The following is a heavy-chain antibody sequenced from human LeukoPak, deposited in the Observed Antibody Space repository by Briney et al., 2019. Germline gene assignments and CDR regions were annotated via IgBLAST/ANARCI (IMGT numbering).Heavy chain of an antibody. CDR3: ATIEAVRFHY. J-gene: IGHJ4*02. Sequence: GGSVRLSCADSGFTFSSHWMSWVRQAPGKGLEWVANIKQDGSEIYYLDSVKGRFTTSRDNAKTSLYLQMNSLRVEDTAVYYCATIEAVRFHYWGQGTLVTVSS. D-gene: IGHD6-19*01. V-gene: IGHV3-7*01. CDR2: IKQDGSEI. CDR1: GFTFSSHW.